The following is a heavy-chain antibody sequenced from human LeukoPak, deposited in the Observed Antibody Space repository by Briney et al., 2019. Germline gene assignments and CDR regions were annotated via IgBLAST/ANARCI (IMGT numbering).Heavy chain of an antibody. V-gene: IGHV4-59*08. CDR1: GGSISSYY. CDR2: IHYSGST. Sequence: PSETLSLNCTVSGGSISSYYWSWIRQPPGKGLEWIGYIHYSGSTNYNPSLKSRVTISVDTSKNQFSLKLSSVTAADTAVYYCARQTPTRSYGMDVWGQGTTVTVSS. D-gene: IGHD2-2*01. J-gene: IGHJ6*02. CDR3: ARQTPTRSYGMDV.